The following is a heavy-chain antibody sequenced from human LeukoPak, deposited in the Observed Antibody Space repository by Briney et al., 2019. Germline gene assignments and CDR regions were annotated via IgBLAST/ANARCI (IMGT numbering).Heavy chain of an antibody. CDR3: SRDHTGSRDY. Sequence: GGSLRLSCAASGFTHSSYWVHWVRQAPGKGLVWVSRINPDGSSTSYADSVKGRFTISRDNAKNTLYLQMNSLSAEDTAVYFCSRDHTGSRDYWGQGTLVTVSS. V-gene: IGHV3-74*01. CDR2: INPDGSST. CDR1: GFTHSSYW. J-gene: IGHJ4*02. D-gene: IGHD1-26*01.